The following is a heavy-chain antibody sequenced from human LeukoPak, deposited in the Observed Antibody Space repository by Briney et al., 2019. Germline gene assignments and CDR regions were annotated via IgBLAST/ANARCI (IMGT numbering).Heavy chain of an antibody. V-gene: IGHV1-46*01. CDR3: ARDHGLLVGAIGT. D-gene: IGHD1-26*01. CDR2: INPSGGST. Sequence: ASVKVSCKASGYTFTSYYMHWVRQAPGQGLEWMGIINPSGGSTSYAQKFQGRVTMTRDTSTSTVYMELSGLRSEDTAVYYCARDHGLLVGAIGTWGQGTLVTVSS. CDR1: GYTFTSYY. J-gene: IGHJ5*02.